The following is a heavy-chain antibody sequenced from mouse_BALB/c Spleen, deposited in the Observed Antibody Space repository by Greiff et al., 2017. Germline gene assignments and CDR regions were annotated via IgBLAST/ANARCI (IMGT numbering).Heavy chain of an antibody. Sequence: VQLQQSGAELAKPGASVKMSCKASGCTFTSYWMHWVKQRPGQGLEWIGYINPSTGYTEYNQKFKDKATLTADKSSSTAYMQLSSLTSEDSAVYYCARRRDYYAMDYWGQGTSVTVSS. CDR2: INPSTGYT. CDR3: ARRRDYYAMDY. V-gene: IGHV1-7*01. CDR1: GCTFTSYW. J-gene: IGHJ4*01.